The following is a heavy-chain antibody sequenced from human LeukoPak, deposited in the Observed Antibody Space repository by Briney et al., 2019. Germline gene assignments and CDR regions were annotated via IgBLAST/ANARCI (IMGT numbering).Heavy chain of an antibody. Sequence: GESLKISCQASGYSFSDYWIGWVRRMPGKGLEWMGIIYPGDSDIRFSPSFQGQVTISVDKSISTLYLQWSSLKASDTAMYYCMRKWINTSSACDYWGQGTLVTVSS. V-gene: IGHV5-51*01. CDR3: MRKWINTSSACDY. CDR1: GYSFSDYW. J-gene: IGHJ4*02. D-gene: IGHD5-12*01. CDR2: IYPGDSDI.